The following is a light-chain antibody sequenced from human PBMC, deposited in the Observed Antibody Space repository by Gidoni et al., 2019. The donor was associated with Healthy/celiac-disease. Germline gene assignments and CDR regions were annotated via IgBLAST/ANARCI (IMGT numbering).Light chain of an antibody. CDR2: DAS. Sequence: DIQMTQSPSSLSASVGDRVTITCQASTDISNYLNWYQQKPGKAPKLLIYDASNLEKGVPSRFSGSGSGTDFTFTISSLQPEDIATYYCQQYDNLPPFTFGPGTKVDIK. CDR3: QQYDNLPPFT. V-gene: IGKV1-33*01. J-gene: IGKJ3*01. CDR1: TDISNY.